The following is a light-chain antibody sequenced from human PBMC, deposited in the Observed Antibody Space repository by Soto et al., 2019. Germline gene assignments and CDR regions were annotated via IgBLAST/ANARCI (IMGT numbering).Light chain of an antibody. CDR3: QQYAGSPRT. CDR1: QSVSSNY. V-gene: IGKV3-20*01. J-gene: IGKJ1*01. CDR2: GAS. Sequence: EIVLTQSPGTLSLSPGERGTLSCRASQSVSSNYLAWYQQKPGQAPRLLLYGASSRATGIPDRFSGSGSGTDFTLTISSLEPEDFAVYYCQQYAGSPRTFGQGTKVDIK.